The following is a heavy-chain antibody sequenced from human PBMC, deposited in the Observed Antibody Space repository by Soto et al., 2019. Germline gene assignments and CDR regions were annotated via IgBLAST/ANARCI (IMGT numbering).Heavy chain of an antibody. CDR2: ISWNSGSI. J-gene: IGHJ1*01. CDR1: GFTFDDYA. V-gene: IGHV3-9*01. CDR3: AKDGAEDAEYFQH. Sequence: EVQLVESGGGLVQPGRSLRLSCAASGFTFDDYAMHWVRQAPGKGLEWVSGISWNSGSIGYADSVKGRFTISRDNAKNSVYLQMDSLRAEDTALYYCAKDGAEDAEYFQHWGQGTLVTVSS.